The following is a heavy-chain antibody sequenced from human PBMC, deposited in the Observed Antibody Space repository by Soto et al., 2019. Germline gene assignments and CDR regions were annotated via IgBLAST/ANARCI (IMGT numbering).Heavy chain of an antibody. CDR2: ISAYNGNT. CDR1: GYPFATYA. V-gene: IGHV1-18*01. J-gene: IGHJ4*02. Sequence: QVKLVQSGAEGKKPGASVKVSSKASGYPFATYAISWMRQAPGQGLEWMGWISAYNGNTNYAQKLQGRVTMTTDTSTSTAYMELRSLRSDDTAVYYCARDPPPPDYWGQGTLVTVSS. CDR3: ARDPPPPDY.